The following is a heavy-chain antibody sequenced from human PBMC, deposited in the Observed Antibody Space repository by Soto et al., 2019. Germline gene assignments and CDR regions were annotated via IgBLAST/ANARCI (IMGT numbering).Heavy chain of an antibody. CDR1: GYTFTSYG. D-gene: IGHD2-2*01. Sequence: QVQLVQSGAEVKKPGASVKVSCKASGYTFTSYGISWVRQAPGQGLEWMGWISAYNGNTNYAQKLQGRVTMTTDTSTSTAYMELSSLRSDDTAVYYGASHTVVVPAAIRARYYYYYGMDVWGQGTTVTVSS. V-gene: IGHV1-18*01. CDR2: ISAYNGNT. J-gene: IGHJ6*02. CDR3: ASHTVVVPAAIRARYYYYYGMDV.